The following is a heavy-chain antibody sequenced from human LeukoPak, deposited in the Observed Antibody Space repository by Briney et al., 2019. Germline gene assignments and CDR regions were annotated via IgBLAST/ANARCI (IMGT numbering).Heavy chain of an antibody. CDR2: INPDSGGT. V-gene: IGHV1-2*02. J-gene: IGHJ6*02. Sequence: ASVKVSCKASGYIFTGYYIHWVRQAPGQGLEWMGWINPDSGGTNYAQKFQGRVTMTRDTSISTAYMELSRLRSDDTAVYYCASRRQQLVPKYYYYYYGMDVWGQGTTVTVSS. CDR1: GYIFTGYY. D-gene: IGHD6-13*01. CDR3: ASRRQQLVPKYYYYYYGMDV.